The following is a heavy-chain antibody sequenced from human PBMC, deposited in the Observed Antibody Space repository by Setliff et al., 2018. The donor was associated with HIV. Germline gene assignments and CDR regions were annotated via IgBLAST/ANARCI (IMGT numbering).Heavy chain of an antibody. D-gene: IGHD5-12*01. Sequence: SVKVSCKASGGTFSSYAISWVRQAPGQGLEWMGGIIPILGIANYAQKFQGRVTITTDESTSTAYMELSSLRSEDTAVYYCARAEKERWLQFGDAFDIWGQGTMVT. V-gene: IGHV1-69*10. J-gene: IGHJ3*02. CDR1: GGTFSSYA. CDR3: ARAEKERWLQFGDAFDI. CDR2: IIPILGIA.